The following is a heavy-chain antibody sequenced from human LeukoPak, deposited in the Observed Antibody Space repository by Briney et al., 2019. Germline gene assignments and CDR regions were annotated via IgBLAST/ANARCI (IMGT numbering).Heavy chain of an antibody. Sequence: SETLSLTCTVSGGSITRSSYYWGWIRQPPGKGLEWIGSIYYNGNTYYNLSLKSRVTISVDASKNQFSLKLSSVTAADTAVYYCARQGFIALAGTRYFQHWGQGTLVTVSS. CDR3: ARQGFIALAGTRYFQH. CDR2: IYYNGNT. V-gene: IGHV4-39*01. CDR1: GGSITRSSYY. D-gene: IGHD6-19*01. J-gene: IGHJ1*01.